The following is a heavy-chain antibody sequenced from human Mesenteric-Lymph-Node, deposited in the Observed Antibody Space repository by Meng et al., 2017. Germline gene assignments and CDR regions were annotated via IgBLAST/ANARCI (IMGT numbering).Heavy chain of an antibody. Sequence: ASVKVSCKTTGYTFTSYGIGGLRQAPGQGLEWMGWISAHNGDTNYGQKVQGRVTMSTDTSTSTAYMELRNLRSDDTAVYYCARLDGNTLVRGGIYAPSGWFDPWGQGTLVTVSS. CDR2: ISAHNGDT. D-gene: IGHD3-10*01. CDR3: ARLDGNTLVRGGIYAPSGWFDP. CDR1: GYTFTSYG. J-gene: IGHJ5*02. V-gene: IGHV1-18*01.